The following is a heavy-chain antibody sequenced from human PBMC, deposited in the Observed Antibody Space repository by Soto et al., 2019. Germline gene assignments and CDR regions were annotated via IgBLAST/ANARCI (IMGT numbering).Heavy chain of an antibody. CDR3: ARHLSSLLGYCSGGSCYRNWFDP. D-gene: IGHD2-15*01. Sequence: SETLSLTCTVSGGSISSSSYYWGWIRQPPGKGLEWIGSIYYSGSTYYNPSLKSRVTISVDTSKNQFSLKLSSVTAADTAVYYCARHLSSLLGYCSGGSCYRNWFDPWGQGTLVTVSS. CDR2: IYYSGST. J-gene: IGHJ5*02. V-gene: IGHV4-39*01. CDR1: GGSISSSSYY.